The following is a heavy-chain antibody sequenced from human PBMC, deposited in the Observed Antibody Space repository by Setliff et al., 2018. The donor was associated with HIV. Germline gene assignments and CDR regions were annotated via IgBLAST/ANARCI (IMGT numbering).Heavy chain of an antibody. CDR3: ARDRHYSGLGSYGP. Sequence: SETLSLTCTLSGGSFGDYHWSWIRQPAGGGLEWIGRIFRSGTTDYKFSLKSRVTISIDTSRNQFSLRLTSVTAEDAAVYYCARDRHYSGLGSYGPWGPGTLVTVSS. CDR1: GGSFGDYH. V-gene: IGHV4-4*07. D-gene: IGHD3-10*01. J-gene: IGHJ5*02. CDR2: IFRSGTT.